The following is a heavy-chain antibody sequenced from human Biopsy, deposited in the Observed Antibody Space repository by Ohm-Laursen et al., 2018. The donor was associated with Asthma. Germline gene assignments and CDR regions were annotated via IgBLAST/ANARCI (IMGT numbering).Heavy chain of an antibody. CDR1: GCTFNTYV. V-gene: IGHV1-69*13. D-gene: IGHD2-15*01. J-gene: IGHJ4*02. CDR2: INSDSGTT. CDR3: ARKAGSCMSRTCYSLAF. Sequence: VASVKVSCKSLGCTFNTYVMGWVRQAPGQGLEWMGWINSDSGTTTYPQKFQDRVTITADDSTSTVYMELNSLRSEDTAVYYCARKAGSCMSRTCYSLAFWGQGTLVTVSS.